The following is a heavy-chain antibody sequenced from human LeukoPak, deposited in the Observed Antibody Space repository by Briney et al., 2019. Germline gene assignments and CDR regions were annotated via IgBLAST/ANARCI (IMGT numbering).Heavy chain of an antibody. CDR2: ISYDGSNK. Sequence: GGSLRLSCAASGFTFSSYGMHWVRQAPGKGLEWVAVISYDGSNKCYADSVKGRFTISRDNSKNTLYLQMNSLRAEDTAVYYCAKDGGYDDYYYYYYMDVWGKGTTVTISS. J-gene: IGHJ6*03. CDR1: GFTFSSYG. D-gene: IGHD5-12*01. V-gene: IGHV3-30*18. CDR3: AKDGGYDDYYYYYYMDV.